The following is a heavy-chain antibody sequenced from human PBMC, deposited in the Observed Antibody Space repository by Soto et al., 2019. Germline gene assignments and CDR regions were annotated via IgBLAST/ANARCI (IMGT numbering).Heavy chain of an antibody. V-gene: IGHV1-69*02. Sequence: ASVKVSCKASGGTFSSYTISWVRQAPGQGLEWMGRIIPILGIANYAQKFQGRVTITADKSTSTAYMELSSLRSEDTAVYYCARSDYELWFGELLDPPFDYWGQGTLVTVAS. CDR1: GGTFSSYT. CDR2: IIPILGIA. J-gene: IGHJ4*02. D-gene: IGHD3-10*01. CDR3: ARSDYELWFGELLDPPFDY.